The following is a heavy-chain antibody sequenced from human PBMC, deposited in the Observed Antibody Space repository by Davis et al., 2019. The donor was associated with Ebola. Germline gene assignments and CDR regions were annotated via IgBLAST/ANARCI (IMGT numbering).Heavy chain of an antibody. CDR1: GFTFSTYS. J-gene: IGHJ4*02. Sequence: GGSLRLSCAASGFTFSTYSMNWVRQAPGKGLEWVSYISSSSTIYYADSVKGRFTISRDNAKNSLYLQMNSLRAEDTALYYCAQAYSSSWYGAFDYWGQGTLVTVSS. CDR2: ISSSSTI. CDR3: AQAYSSSWYGAFDY. V-gene: IGHV3-48*04. D-gene: IGHD6-13*01.